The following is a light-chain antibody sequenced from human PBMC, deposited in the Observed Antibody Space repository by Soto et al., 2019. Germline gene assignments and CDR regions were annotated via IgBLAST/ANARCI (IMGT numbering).Light chain of an antibody. CDR1: SSDVGGYNY. CDR3: SSYTSSRTYG. J-gene: IGLJ1*01. CDR2: DVT. Sequence: QSVLTQPASVSGSPGQSITISCTGTSSDVGGYNYVSWYQQHPGKAPKLMIYDVTNRPSGVSNRFSGSKSGNTASLTISVLQADDEADYYCSSYTSSRTYGFGTGIKVTVL. V-gene: IGLV2-14*01.